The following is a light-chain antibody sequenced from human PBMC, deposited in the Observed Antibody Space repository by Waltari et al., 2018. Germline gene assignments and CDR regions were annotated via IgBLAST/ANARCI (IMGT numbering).Light chain of an antibody. Sequence: DIQMTQSPSSVSASVGDRVTISCRASQDVRTWLAWYQQKPGKAPNLLSNAESTLQSGVPSRFSGSGSGTDFALTISSLQPEDFATYDWQQAHSFPLITFGQGTRLEIK. CDR2: AES. CDR3: QQAHSFPLIT. J-gene: IGKJ5*01. CDR1: QDVRTW. V-gene: IGKV1-12*01.